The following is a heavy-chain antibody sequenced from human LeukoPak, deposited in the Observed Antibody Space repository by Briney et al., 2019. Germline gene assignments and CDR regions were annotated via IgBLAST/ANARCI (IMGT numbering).Heavy chain of an antibody. CDR1: GGSISSYY. CDR3: ARPWGYSYGRVDY. J-gene: IGHJ4*02. Sequence: SETLSLTCTVSGGSISSYYWSWIRQPPGKGLEWIGYIYYIGSTNYNPSLKRRVTISLDTSKNQFSLQLRSVTAADTAVYYCARPWGYSYGRVDYWGQGSLVTVSS. D-gene: IGHD5-18*01. CDR2: IYYIGST. V-gene: IGHV4-59*08.